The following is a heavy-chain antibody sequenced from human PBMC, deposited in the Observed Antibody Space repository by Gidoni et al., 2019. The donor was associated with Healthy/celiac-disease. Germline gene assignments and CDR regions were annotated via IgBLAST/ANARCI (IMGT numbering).Heavy chain of an antibody. Sequence: QVQLVESGGGVVQPGRSLRLSCAASGFTFSSYGMHWVRQAPGKGLEWVAVISYDGSNKYYADSVKGRFTISRDNSKNTLYLQMNSLRAEDTAVYYCAKGAAAAGGVYYFDYWGQGTLVTVSS. J-gene: IGHJ4*02. CDR1: GFTFSSYG. D-gene: IGHD6-13*01. CDR3: AKGAAAAGGVYYFDY. V-gene: IGHV3-30*18. CDR2: ISYDGSNK.